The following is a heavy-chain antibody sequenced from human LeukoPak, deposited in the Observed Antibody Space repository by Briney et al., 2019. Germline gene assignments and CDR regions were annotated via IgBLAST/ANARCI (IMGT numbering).Heavy chain of an antibody. CDR1: GFTFSSYA. Sequence: GGSLRLSCAASGFTFSSYAMSWVRQAPGKGLEWVSAISGSGGSTYYADSVKGRFTISRDNSKNTLYLQMNSLRAEDTAVYYCARDRVGATNYFDYWGQGTLVTVSS. J-gene: IGHJ4*02. CDR2: ISGSGGST. CDR3: ARDRVGATNYFDY. D-gene: IGHD1-26*01. V-gene: IGHV3-23*01.